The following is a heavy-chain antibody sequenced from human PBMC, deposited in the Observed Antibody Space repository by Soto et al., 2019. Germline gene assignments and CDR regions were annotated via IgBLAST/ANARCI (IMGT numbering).Heavy chain of an antibody. CDR1: GGSISSGGYY. J-gene: IGHJ5*02. Sequence: QVQLQESGPGLVKPSQTLSLTCTVSGGSISSGGYYWSWIRQHPGKGLEWIGYIYYSGSTYYNPSLKSRVTISVDTSKNQFSLKLSSVTAADTAVYYCARGRRVTMVRGVTWFDPWGQGTLVTVSS. D-gene: IGHD3-10*01. CDR3: ARGRRVTMVRGVTWFDP. V-gene: IGHV4-31*03. CDR2: IYYSGST.